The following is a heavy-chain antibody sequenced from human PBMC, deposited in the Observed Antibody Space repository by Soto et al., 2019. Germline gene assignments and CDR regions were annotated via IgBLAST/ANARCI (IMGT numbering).Heavy chain of an antibody. D-gene: IGHD3-3*01. CDR1: AGAVIGHY. CDR3: ATRITVIGLLIPVVDP. V-gene: IGHV4-34*01. J-gene: IGHJ5*02. Sequence: AATDAHTDSVDAGAVIGHYGNWIGQPTGKGLEWIGEINHTGGTHYNPSLKSRVTMSVDTSKNQFSLRLSSVTAADTAIYDCATRITVIGLLIPVVDPWGQGTQVT. CDR2: INHTGGT.